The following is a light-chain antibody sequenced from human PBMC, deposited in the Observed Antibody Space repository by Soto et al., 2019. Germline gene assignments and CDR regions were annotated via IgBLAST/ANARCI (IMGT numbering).Light chain of an antibody. CDR3: QQANSFPLS. V-gene: IGKV1-12*01. J-gene: IGKJ5*01. CDR2: AAS. CDR1: QDIRTR. Sequence: DIPVTQSPSSVSASVGDSVTITCRASQDIRTRLAWYQQKPGKAPKVLIYAASTLEAGVPLRFSGSGYGTDFTLTISGLQPEDFATYYCQQANSFPLSFGQGTRLEIK.